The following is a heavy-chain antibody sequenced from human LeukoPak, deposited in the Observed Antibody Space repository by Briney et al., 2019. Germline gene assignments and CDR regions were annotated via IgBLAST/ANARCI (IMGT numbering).Heavy chain of an antibody. J-gene: IGHJ4*02. CDR2: IWYDGSNK. D-gene: IGHD4-17*01. V-gene: IGHV3-33*01. CDR1: GFTFSNYG. CDR3: ARDLGTTNYFFDY. Sequence: GRSLRLSCAASGFTFSNYGFHWVRQAPGKGLEWVAVIWYDGSNKYYADSVKGRFTISRDNSKNTLYLQMNSLRAEDTAVYYCARDLGTTNYFFDYWGQGTLVTVSS.